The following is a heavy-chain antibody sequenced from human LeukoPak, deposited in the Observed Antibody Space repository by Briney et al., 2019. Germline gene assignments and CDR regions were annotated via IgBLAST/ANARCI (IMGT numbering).Heavy chain of an antibody. V-gene: IGHV3-30*18. CDR1: GFTFSSYS. J-gene: IGHJ4*02. CDR2: ISYDGSNK. Sequence: GGSLRLSCAASGFTFSSYSMNWVRQAPGKGLEWVAVISYDGSNKYYADSVKGRFTISRDNSKNTLYLQMNSLRAEDTAVYYCAKGITMIVVVTALDYWGQGTLATVSS. CDR3: AKGITMIVVVTALDY. D-gene: IGHD3-22*01.